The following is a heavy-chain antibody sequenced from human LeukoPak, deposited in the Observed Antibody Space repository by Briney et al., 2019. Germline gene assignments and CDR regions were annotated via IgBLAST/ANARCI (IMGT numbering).Heavy chain of an antibody. J-gene: IGHJ4*02. Sequence: ASVKVSCKASGYTFTGYYMHWVRQAPGQGLEWMGWINPNSGGTNYAQKFQGRVTMTRDTSISTAYMELSRLRSDDTAVYYCARLPFRGVIIPHDYWGQGTLVTVSS. D-gene: IGHD3-10*01. CDR3: ARLPFRGVIIPHDY. CDR2: INPNSGGT. V-gene: IGHV1-2*02. CDR1: GYTFTGYY.